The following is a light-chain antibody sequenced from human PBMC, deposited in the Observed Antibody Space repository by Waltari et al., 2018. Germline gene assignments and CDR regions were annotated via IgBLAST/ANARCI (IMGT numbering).Light chain of an antibody. CDR3: QQYYSTPPT. CDR2: WAS. V-gene: IGKV4-1*01. Sequence: DIVMTQSPDSLAVSLGERATIHCKSSHTLLYSSNNKNYLAWYQQKPGQPPKLLIYWASARESGVPDRFSGSGSGTDFTLTISSLQAEDVAVYYCQQYYSTPPTFGQGTRLEIK. J-gene: IGKJ5*01. CDR1: HTLLYSSNNKNY.